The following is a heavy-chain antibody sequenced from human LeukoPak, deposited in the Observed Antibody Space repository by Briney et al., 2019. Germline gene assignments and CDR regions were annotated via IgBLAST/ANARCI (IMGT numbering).Heavy chain of an antibody. V-gene: IGHV4-39*01. D-gene: IGHD3-22*01. CDR3: ARPIPLYDSSGYNWFDP. Sequence: ETLSLTCTVSGGSISSSSYYWGWVRQPPGRGLERIGSIYYSATTYYTPSLKSRVTISVDTSKTQFSLKLSSVTAADTAVYYCARPIPLYDSSGYNWFDPWGQGTLVTVSS. CDR2: IYYSATT. J-gene: IGHJ5*02. CDR1: GGSISSSSYY.